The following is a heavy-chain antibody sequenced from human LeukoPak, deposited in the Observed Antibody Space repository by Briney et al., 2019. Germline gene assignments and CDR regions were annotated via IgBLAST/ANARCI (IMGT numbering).Heavy chain of an antibody. CDR3: ATGVFCATTTCPGYQHYYYFMDV. J-gene: IGHJ6*03. Sequence: ASVKVSCKVSGFTLADLSMHWVRQAPGRGLEWVGGFDRKNGDTIYAQRFRGRVTLTEDTSTGTAYMDLSSLSADDTAVYYCATGVFCATTTCPGYQHYYYFMDVWGKGTTVTVSS. V-gene: IGHV1-24*01. CDR1: GFTLADLS. D-gene: IGHD2-2*01. CDR2: FDRKNGDT.